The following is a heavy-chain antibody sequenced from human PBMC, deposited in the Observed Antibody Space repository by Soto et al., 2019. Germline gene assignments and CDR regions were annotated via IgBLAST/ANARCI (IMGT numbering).Heavy chain of an antibody. V-gene: IGHV4-34*01. CDR2: INHSGST. CDR3: ARGAVAVWFDP. Sequence: PSETLSLTCAVYGGSFSGYYWSWIRQPPGKGLEWIGEINHSGSTNYNPSLKSRVTISVDTSKNHFSLKLTSVTAADTAVYYCARGAVAVWFDPWGQGTLVTVSS. CDR1: GGSFSGYY. D-gene: IGHD6-19*01. J-gene: IGHJ5*02.